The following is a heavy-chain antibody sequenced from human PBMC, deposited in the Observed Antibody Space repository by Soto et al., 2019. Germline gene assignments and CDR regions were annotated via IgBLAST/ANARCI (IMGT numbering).Heavy chain of an antibody. Sequence: QVQLVESGGGVVQPGRSLRLSCAASGFSFSTYGMHWVRQTPGRGLDWVAVIWYDGSNEYYADSVKGRFTISRDNSKSTLYLQMNSLRAEDTAVYYCVRDFGGHTAMTWWGMDVWGQGTTVTVSS. V-gene: IGHV3-33*01. D-gene: IGHD5-18*01. CDR2: IWYDGSNE. CDR1: GFSFSTYG. CDR3: VRDFGGHTAMTWWGMDV. J-gene: IGHJ6*02.